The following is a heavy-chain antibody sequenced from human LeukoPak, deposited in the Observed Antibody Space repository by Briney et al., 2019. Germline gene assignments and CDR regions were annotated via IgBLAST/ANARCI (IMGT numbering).Heavy chain of an antibody. V-gene: IGHV1-2*02. Sequence: ASVTVSCKASGYTFTGYYMHWVRQAPGQGLEWMGWINPNSGGTNYAQKFQGRVTMTRDTSISTAYMELSRLRSDDTAVYYCASGYDPIPHSEYYGMDVWGQGPTVPVTS. CDR2: INPNSGGT. J-gene: IGHJ6*02. D-gene: IGHD5-12*01. CDR1: GYTFTGYY. CDR3: ASGYDPIPHSEYYGMDV.